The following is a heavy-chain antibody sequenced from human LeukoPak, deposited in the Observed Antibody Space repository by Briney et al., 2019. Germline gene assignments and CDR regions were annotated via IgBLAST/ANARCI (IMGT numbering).Heavy chain of an antibody. CDR3: ARKFGVAYYGDPRGSFDA. J-gene: IGHJ3*01. Sequence: PSETLSLTCTVSGGSISSSSYYWGWIRQPPGKGLEWIGSIFHDGTTYYNPSLKSRVTISLESSKNQFSLKLGSVTAADTAVYYCARKFGVAYYGDPRGSFDAWSPGTLVTVSS. V-gene: IGHV4-39*07. CDR1: GGSISSSSYY. CDR2: IFHDGTT. D-gene: IGHD4-17*01.